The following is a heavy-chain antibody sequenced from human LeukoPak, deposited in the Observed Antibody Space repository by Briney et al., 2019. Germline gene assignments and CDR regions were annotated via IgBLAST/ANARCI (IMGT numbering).Heavy chain of an antibody. Sequence: SETLSLTCTVSGDSISSIYYWGWIRQPPGKGLEWIGSIYHSGSTYYNPSLKSRVTISVDTSKNQFSLKLSSVTAADMAVYYCARDRAVVSHFDYWGHGTLVTVSS. CDR2: IYHSGST. D-gene: IGHD4-23*01. CDR3: ARDRAVVSHFDY. V-gene: IGHV4-38-2*02. CDR1: GDSISSIYY. J-gene: IGHJ4*01.